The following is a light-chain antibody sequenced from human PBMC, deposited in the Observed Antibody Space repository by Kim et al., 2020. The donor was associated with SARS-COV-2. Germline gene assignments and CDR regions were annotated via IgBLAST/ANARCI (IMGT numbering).Light chain of an antibody. CDR2: AAS. V-gene: IGKV3-20*01. CDR1: QSVSRNY. J-gene: IGKJ2*01. CDR3: QQYGTSTGYT. Sequence: PGETAARSCRASQSVSRNYLAWYQRKPGQAPRLLIYAASSRATGIPDRFSGSGSQTDFTLTINGLGPEDFALYYCQQYGTSTGYTFGQGTKLEI.